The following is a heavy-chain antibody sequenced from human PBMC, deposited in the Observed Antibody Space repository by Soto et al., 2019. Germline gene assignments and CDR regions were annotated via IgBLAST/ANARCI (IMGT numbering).Heavy chain of an antibody. D-gene: IGHD4-17*01. CDR1: GYTFTRYT. CDR3: ARAGGTTVTGLWHFDS. CDR2: INPDNGNT. V-gene: IGHV1-3*01. Sequence: GASVKVSCKASGYTFTRYTMNWVRQAPGQRLEWMGWINPDNGNTKSSQKFQDRVIISRDNSKKTLYLEMNSLRAEDTAVYYCARAGGTTVTGLWHFDSWGQGTLVTVSS. J-gene: IGHJ4*02.